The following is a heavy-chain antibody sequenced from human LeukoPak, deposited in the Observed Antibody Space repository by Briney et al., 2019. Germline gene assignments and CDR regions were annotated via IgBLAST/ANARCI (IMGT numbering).Heavy chain of an antibody. Sequence: GGSLRLSCSASGFTFSSYAMSWVRQAPGKGLEWVSAISGSGGSTYYADSVKGRFTISRDNSKNTLYLQMNSLRAEDTAVYYCAKAYSSSWYVRLFQHWGEGTLVTVSS. V-gene: IGHV3-23*01. J-gene: IGHJ4*02. CDR3: AKAYSSSWYVRLFQH. CDR1: GFTFSSYA. D-gene: IGHD6-13*01. CDR2: ISGSGGST.